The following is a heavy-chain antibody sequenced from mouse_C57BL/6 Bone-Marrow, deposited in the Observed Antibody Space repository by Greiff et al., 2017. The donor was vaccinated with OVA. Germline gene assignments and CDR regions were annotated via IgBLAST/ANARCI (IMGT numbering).Heavy chain of an antibody. CDR1: GFTFTDYY. D-gene: IGHD2-4*01. CDR2: IRNKATGYTT. J-gene: IGHJ2*01. V-gene: IGHV7-3*01. CDR3: ARKGDDYDWGGFDY. Sequence: DVKLQESGGGLVQPGGSLSLSCAASGFTFTDYYMSWVRQPPGTALEWLGFIRNKATGYTTEYSASVKGRFTISRDNSQSNLYIQMNALRAEDSATYDCARKGDDYDWGGFDYWGQGTTLTVSS.